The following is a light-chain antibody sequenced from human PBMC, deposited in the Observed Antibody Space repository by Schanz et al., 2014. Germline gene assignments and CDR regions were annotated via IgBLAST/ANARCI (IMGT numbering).Light chain of an antibody. CDR2: EVS. CDR3: SSHGGSRV. J-gene: IGLJ3*02. V-gene: IGLV2-8*01. CDR1: SSDVGGNNY. Sequence: QSVLTQPPSASGSPGQSVAISCTGTSSDVGGNNYVSWYQQHPGKAPKLIIYEVSKRPSGVPDRFSGSKSGNTASLTVSGLQAEDEADYYCSSHGGSRVFGGGTKVTVL.